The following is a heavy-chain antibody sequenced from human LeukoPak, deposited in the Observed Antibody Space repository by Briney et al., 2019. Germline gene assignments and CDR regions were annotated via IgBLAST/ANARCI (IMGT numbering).Heavy chain of an antibody. Sequence: GGSLRLSRAASGYTFDVYAMHWVRQAPGKGLEWVSGISWNSGSIGYAESVRGRYTYSRDNAKNCLYLQMDSLRAEDTGLYYCAKDRAVAGTSGYYYYYGMDVWGQGTTVTVSS. J-gene: IGHJ6*02. V-gene: IGHV3-9*01. CDR2: ISWNSGSI. D-gene: IGHD6-19*01. CDR1: GYTFDVYA. CDR3: AKDRAVAGTSGYYYYYGMDV.